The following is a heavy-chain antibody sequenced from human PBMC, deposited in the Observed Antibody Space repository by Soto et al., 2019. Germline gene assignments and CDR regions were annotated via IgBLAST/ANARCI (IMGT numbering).Heavy chain of an antibody. J-gene: IGHJ4*02. CDR3: AKASVGATIAKFDY. CDR2: ITGSGSST. Sequence: EVQLLESGGGLVQPGGSLRLSCTASGFTFSTYAMNWVRQAPGKGLEWVSAITGSGSSTYYADSVKGRFTTSRDNSKNTLYLQMNSLRAEDTAVYYCAKASVGATIAKFDYWGQGALVTVSS. D-gene: IGHD2-15*01. V-gene: IGHV3-23*01. CDR1: GFTFSTYA.